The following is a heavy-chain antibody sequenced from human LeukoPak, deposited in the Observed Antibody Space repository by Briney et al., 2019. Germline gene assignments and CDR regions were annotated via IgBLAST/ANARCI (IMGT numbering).Heavy chain of an antibody. Sequence: GGTLRLSCAASGFTFSSYGMTWVRQAPGKGLEWVSAISGSGANTYYADSVKGRFTISRDNSKNTLYLQMNGLRAEDTAVYYCARTQTEYSYGHPYCFDYWGQGTLVTVSS. V-gene: IGHV3-23*01. CDR3: ARTQTEYSYGHPYCFDY. D-gene: IGHD5-18*01. CDR2: ISGSGANT. J-gene: IGHJ4*02. CDR1: GFTFSSYG.